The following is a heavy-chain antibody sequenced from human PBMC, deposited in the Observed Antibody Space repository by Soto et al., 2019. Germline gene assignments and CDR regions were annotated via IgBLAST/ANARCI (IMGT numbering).Heavy chain of an antibody. J-gene: IGHJ3*02. V-gene: IGHV3-72*01. CDR2: TRNKAASYTT. Sequence: EVHRVESGGGLVPPGGSLRLSCAASGFTFSDHYMDWVRQAPGKGLEWVARTRNKAASYTTEYAASVKGRFTISRDDSKNSLYLQMNSLRTEDTAVYFCVRSTTSSTPDAFDIWGQGTMVTVSS. D-gene: IGHD4-17*01. CDR1: GFTFSDHY. CDR3: VRSTTSSTPDAFDI.